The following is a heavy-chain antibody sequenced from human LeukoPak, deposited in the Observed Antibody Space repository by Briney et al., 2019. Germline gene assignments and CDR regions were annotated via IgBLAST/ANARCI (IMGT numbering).Heavy chain of an antibody. V-gene: IGHV3-23*01. D-gene: IGHD5-12*01. CDR2: ISGSGGST. J-gene: IGHJ4*02. CDR3: TCNRRLLRWDLDY. Sequence: GGSLRLSCAASGFTFSSYGMSWVRQAPGKGLEWVSAISGSGGSTYYADSVKGRFTISRDNSKNTLYLRMDSLRAEDTAVYYCTCNRRLLRWDLDYWGQGTLVTVSS. CDR1: GFTFSSYG.